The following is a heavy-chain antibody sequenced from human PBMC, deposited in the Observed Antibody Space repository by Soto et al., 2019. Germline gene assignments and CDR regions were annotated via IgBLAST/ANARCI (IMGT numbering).Heavy chain of an antibody. CDR2: ISAYNGNT. D-gene: IGHD2-2*01. J-gene: IGHJ5*02. Sequence: ASVKVSCKASGYTFTSYGISWVRQAPGQGLEWMGWISAYNGNTNYAQKLQGRVTMTTDTSTSTAYMELRSLRSDDTAVYYCARDDCSSNSCPSHWFDPWGQGTLVTVSS. CDR1: GYTFTSYG. V-gene: IGHV1-18*01. CDR3: ARDDCSSNSCPSHWFDP.